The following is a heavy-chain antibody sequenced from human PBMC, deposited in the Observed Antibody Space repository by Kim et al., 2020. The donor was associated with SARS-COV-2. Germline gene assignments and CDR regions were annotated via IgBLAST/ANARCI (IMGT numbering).Heavy chain of an antibody. CDR2: IYYSGST. J-gene: IGHJ3*02. CDR1: GGSISSGGYY. Sequence: SETLSLTCTVSGGSISSGGYYWSWIRQHPGKGLEWIGYIYYSGSTYYNPSLKSRVTISVDTSKNQFSLKLSSVTAADTAVYYCARDFESPVWSAFDIWGQGGKVTVSS. CDR3: ARDFESPVWSAFDI. V-gene: IGHV4-31*03. D-gene: IGHD3-3*01.